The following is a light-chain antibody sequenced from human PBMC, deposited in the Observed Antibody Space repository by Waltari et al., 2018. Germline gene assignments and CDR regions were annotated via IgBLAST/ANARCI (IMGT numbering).Light chain of an antibody. CDR1: QSVNAW. CDR2: TAS. V-gene: IGKV1-5*03. CDR3: QQYSSYPWT. Sequence: DIQMTTSPSTLSASVGDRVTITCRASQSVNAWLAWYQQKPGKAPKLLIYTASNLERGVPSRFSGSASGTEFTLAISSLQPEDFATYYCQQYSSYPWTFGQGT. J-gene: IGKJ1*01.